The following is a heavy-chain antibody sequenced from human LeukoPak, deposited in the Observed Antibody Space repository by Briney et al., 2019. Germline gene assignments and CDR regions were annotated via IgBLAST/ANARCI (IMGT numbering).Heavy chain of an antibody. J-gene: IGHJ4*02. V-gene: IGHV1-2*02. CDR2: INPNSGDT. D-gene: IGHD3-9*01. CDR1: GYIFTGHF. Sequence: ASVKVSCKASGYIFTGHFMHWVRQAPGQGPEWMGCINPNSGDTKYSQKFQGRVTVTIDTSISTGYMELSSLRSDDTAVFYCAKGGHTTGYYYFDYWGQGTLVTVSS. CDR3: AKGGHTTGYYYFDY.